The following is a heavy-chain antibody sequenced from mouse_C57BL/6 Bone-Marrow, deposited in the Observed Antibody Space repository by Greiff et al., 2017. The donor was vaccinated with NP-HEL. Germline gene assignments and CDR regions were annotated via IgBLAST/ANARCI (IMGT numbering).Heavy chain of an antibody. D-gene: IGHD4-1*01. CDR2: ISSGGSYT. Sequence: DVHLVESGGDLVKPGGSLKLSCAASGFTFSSYGMSWVRQTPDKRLEWVATISSGGSYTYYPDSVKGRFTISRDNAKNTLYLQMSSLKSEDTAMYYCARPWDFDYWGQGTTLTVSS. J-gene: IGHJ2*01. CDR3: ARPWDFDY. CDR1: GFTFSSYG. V-gene: IGHV5-6*01.